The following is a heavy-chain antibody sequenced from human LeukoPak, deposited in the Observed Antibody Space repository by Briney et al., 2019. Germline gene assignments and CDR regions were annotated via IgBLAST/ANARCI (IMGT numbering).Heavy chain of an antibody. CDR1: GYTFTGYY. V-gene: IGHV1-2*06. D-gene: IGHD6-13*01. CDR3: ARIIAAAGTGNYYYYYMDV. J-gene: IGHJ6*03. Sequence: ASVKVSCKASGYTFTGYYMHWVRQAPGQGLEWMGRINPNSGGTNYAQKFQGRVTMTRDTSISTAYMELSRLGSDDTAVYYCARIIAAAGTGNYYYYYMDVWGKGTTVTVSS. CDR2: INPNSGGT.